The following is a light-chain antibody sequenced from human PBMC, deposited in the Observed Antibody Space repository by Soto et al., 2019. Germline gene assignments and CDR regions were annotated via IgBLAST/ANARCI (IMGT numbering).Light chain of an antibody. J-gene: IGKJ1*01. Sequence: DFQMTQSPSFLSASVGDRVTITCRASHDINNHVAWYRLKPGKVPELLISDASTLQSGVPCRFSGSGSWKDFTLTISRLYPDDVATFYFQRFNSAPKTFGQGTKVLI. CDR1: HDINNH. CDR3: QRFNSAPKT. CDR2: DAS. V-gene: IGKV1-27*01.